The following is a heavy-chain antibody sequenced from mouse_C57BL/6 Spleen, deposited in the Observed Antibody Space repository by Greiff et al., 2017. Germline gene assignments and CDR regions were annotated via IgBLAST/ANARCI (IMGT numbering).Heavy chain of an antibody. CDR3: ARDYGSSRDWYFDV. CDR2: IYPGSGST. CDR1: GYTFTSYW. Sequence: QVQLQQPGAELVKPRASVKMSCKASGYTFTSYWITWVKQRPGQGLEWIGDIYPGSGSTNYNEKFKSKATLTVDTSSSTAYMQLSSLTSEDSAVYYCARDYGSSRDWYFDVWGTGTTVTVAS. V-gene: IGHV1-55*01. D-gene: IGHD1-1*01. J-gene: IGHJ1*03.